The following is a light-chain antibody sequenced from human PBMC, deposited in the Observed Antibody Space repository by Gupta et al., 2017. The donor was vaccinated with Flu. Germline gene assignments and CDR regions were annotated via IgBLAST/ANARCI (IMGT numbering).Light chain of an antibody. CDR2: DTS. CDR1: AGPVTSGHC. V-gene: IGLV7-46*01. J-gene: IGLJ2*01. Sequence: QAVVTQEPSLTVSPGGTVTLTCGPSAGPVTSGHCPYWFQQKPDQDPRKLIDDTSNTPAWTPARFSGSLSGGKAALTLAGAQAEDEDEYFCWISGCGGVLFGGGTKLTVL. CDR3: WISGCGGVL.